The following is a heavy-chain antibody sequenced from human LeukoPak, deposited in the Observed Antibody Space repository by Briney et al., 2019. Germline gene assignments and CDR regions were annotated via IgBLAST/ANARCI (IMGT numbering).Heavy chain of an antibody. CDR2: IYTSGST. Sequence: KPSETLSLTCTVSGGSISSYYWSWIRQPAGKGLEWIGRIYTSGSTNYNPSLKSRVTISVDTSKNQFSLKLSSVTAADTAVYYCARPYDYVWGSYRYDGGYFDYWGQGTLVTVSS. J-gene: IGHJ4*02. CDR3: ARPYDYVWGSYRYDGGYFDY. CDR1: GGSISSYY. V-gene: IGHV4-4*07. D-gene: IGHD3-16*02.